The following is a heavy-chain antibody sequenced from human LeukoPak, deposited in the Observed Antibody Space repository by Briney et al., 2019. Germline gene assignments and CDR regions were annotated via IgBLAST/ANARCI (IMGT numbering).Heavy chain of an antibody. CDR1: GGTFSSYA. V-gene: IGHV1-69*01. CDR3: ARSLGYGDYPFDY. D-gene: IGHD4-17*01. CDR2: IIPIFGTA. Sequence: GASVKVSCKASGGTFSSYAISWVRQAPGQGLEWTGGIIPIFGTANYAQKFQGRVTITADESTSTAYMELSSLRSEDTAVYYCARSLGYGDYPFDYWGQGTLVTVSS. J-gene: IGHJ4*02.